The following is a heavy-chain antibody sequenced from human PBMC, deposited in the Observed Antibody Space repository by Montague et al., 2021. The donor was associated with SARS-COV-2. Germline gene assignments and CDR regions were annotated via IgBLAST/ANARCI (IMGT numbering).Heavy chain of an antibody. D-gene: IGHD3-10*01. CDR1: GFTFSSYA. CDR3: ARVRSSPGELLWFGELKTDAFDI. V-gene: IGHV3-30*04. CDR2: ISYDGSNK. Sequence: SRRLSCAASGFTFSSYAMHWVRQAPGKGLEWVAVISYDGSNKYYSDSVKGRFTISRDNSKNTLCLQMNSLRAEDTAVYYCARVRSSPGELLWFGELKTDAFDIWGQGTMVTVSS. J-gene: IGHJ3*02.